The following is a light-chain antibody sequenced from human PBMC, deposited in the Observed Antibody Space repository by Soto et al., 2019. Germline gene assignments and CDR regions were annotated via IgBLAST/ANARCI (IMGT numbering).Light chain of an antibody. CDR3: SSYTTSPLSYV. CDR2: DVS. J-gene: IGLJ1*01. Sequence: QSVLAQPASVSGSPGQSITISCTGTSSDIGGYNYVSWYQQHPGKVPKLMIYDVSNRPSGVSNRFSGSKSGNTASLTISGLQAEDEADYYCSSYTTSPLSYVFGTGTKVT. V-gene: IGLV2-14*01. CDR1: SSDIGGYNY.